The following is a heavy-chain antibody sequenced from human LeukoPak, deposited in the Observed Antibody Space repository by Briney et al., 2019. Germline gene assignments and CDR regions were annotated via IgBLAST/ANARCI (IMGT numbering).Heavy chain of an antibody. CDR1: GGSINSGTYY. CDR2: MYTSGST. J-gene: IGHJ4*02. Sequence: SQTLSDTCTVSGGSINSGTYYWSWIRQPAGKGLEWIGRMYTSGSTNYNPSLESRVTISVDTSKNQYSLKLSSVTAADTAVYYFARGEKGSSSRSSIYWGEEPLDSVSS. V-gene: IGHV4-61*02. CDR3: ARGEKGSSSRSSIY. D-gene: IGHD6-6*01.